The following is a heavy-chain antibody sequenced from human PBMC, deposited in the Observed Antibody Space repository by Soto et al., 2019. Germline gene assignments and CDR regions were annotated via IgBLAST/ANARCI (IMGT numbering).Heavy chain of an antibody. CDR2: IYHSGST. J-gene: IGHJ4*02. CDR1: GGSISKNGYS. CDR3: ARTVTTGPFFDF. V-gene: IGHV4-30-2*01. D-gene: IGHD4-17*01. Sequence: QLHLQESGSGLVKPSQTLSLTCAVSGGSISKNGYSWSWIRQPPRKGLEWIGYIYHSGSTYYNPSLKSRVSISVDRSNNRSSLNLSSVTAADTAVYYCARTVTTGPFFDFWGQGTLVTVSS.